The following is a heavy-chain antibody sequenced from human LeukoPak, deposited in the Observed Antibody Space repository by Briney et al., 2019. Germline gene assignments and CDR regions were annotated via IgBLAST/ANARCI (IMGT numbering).Heavy chain of an antibody. Sequence: ASVKVSCKASGYTFTSYDINWVRQATGQGLEWMGWMNPNSGNTGYAQKFQGRVTMTRNTSISTAYMELSSLRSEDTAVYYCASRGVAPRFAAGPYYFDNWGQETLVTVSS. CDR1: GYTFTSYD. CDR2: MNPNSGNT. V-gene: IGHV1-8*01. CDR3: ASRGVAPRFAAGPYYFDN. D-gene: IGHD6-19*01. J-gene: IGHJ4*02.